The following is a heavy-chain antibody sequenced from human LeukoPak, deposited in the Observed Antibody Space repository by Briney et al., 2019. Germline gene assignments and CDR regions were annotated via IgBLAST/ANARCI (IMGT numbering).Heavy chain of an antibody. CDR2: ISGSSSYI. J-gene: IGHJ4*02. D-gene: IGHD2-8*02. CDR1: GFTFSSYS. Sequence: GGSLRLSCAASGFTFSSYSMNWVRQAPGRGLEWVSSISGSSSYIYYADSVKGRFTISRDNAKNSLYLQMNSLRGEDTAVYYCARDQPTNWWNSGGSLFDYWGQGTLVTVSS. V-gene: IGHV3-21*01. CDR3: ARDQPTNWWNSGGSLFDY.